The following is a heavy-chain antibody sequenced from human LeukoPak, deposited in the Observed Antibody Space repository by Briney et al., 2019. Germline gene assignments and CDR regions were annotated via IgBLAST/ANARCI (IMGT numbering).Heavy chain of an antibody. D-gene: IGHD4-17*01. CDR3: AKEIYGDSTGGRFQH. CDR2: ISGSGTNT. CDR1: GFTFSGYS. V-gene: IGHV3-23*01. Sequence: GESLTLSCAASGFTFSGYSMSWVRQAPGEGLEWVSGISGSGTNTDYIDSVKGRFAASKDNSKNTLFLQMSTLRAEDTAVYYCAKEIYGDSTGGRFQHWGQGNLVIVPS. J-gene: IGHJ1*01.